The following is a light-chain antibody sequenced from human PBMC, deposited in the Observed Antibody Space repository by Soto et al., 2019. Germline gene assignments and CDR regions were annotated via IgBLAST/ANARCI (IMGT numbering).Light chain of an antibody. J-gene: IGKJ1*01. CDR3: QKYNNWPPWT. V-gene: IGKV3-15*01. CDR1: QSVSSN. CDR2: GAS. Sequence: EIVMTQSPATLSVSPGERATLSCRASQSVSSNLAWYQQKPGQAPRLLIYGASTRATGISARFSGSGSGTEFTLTISSLQSEDFAVYYCQKYNNWPPWTFGQGTKVEIK.